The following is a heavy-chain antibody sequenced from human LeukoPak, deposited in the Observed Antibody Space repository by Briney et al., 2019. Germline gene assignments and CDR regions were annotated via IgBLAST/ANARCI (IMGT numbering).Heavy chain of an antibody. V-gene: IGHV3-23*01. CDR1: GFTFSSYA. J-gene: IGHJ4*02. Sequence: GGSLRLSCAASGFTFSSYAMSWVRQAPGKGLEGVSAISGSGGSTYYADSVKGRFTISRDNSKNTLYLQMNSLRAEDTAVYYCAKDKAHYYDSSGYPFYWGQGTLVTVSS. CDR3: AKDKAHYYDSSGYPFY. D-gene: IGHD3-22*01. CDR2: ISGSGGST.